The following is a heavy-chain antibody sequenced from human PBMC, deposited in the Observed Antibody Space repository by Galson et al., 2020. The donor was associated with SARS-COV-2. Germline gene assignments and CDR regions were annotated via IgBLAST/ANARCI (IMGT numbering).Heavy chain of an antibody. Sequence: TIYYADSVKGRFTISRDNAKNSLYLQMNSLRAEDTAVYYCASAFGGDIVVVNAFDYRRQVNL. CDR2: TI. D-gene: IGHD2-21*01. J-gene: IGHJ4*02. V-gene: IGHV3-48*03. CDR3: ASAFGGDIVVVNAFDY.